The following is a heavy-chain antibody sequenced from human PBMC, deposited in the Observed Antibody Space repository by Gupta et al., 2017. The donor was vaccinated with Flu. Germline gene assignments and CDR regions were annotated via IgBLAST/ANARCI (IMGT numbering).Heavy chain of an antibody. CDR3: AKEGDSQSYLAFDI. CDR1: GFTFSIYG. CDR2: VSSNTVTK. Sequence: QVYLVESGGDVVQPGGSLRLSCAASGFTFSIYGMHWVRQAPGEGLEWVAVVSSNTVTKYYADSVKGRFTISRDTSKNTLYLQMNSLTAEDTAVYYCAKEGDSQSYLAFDIWGQGTMVTVSS. J-gene: IGHJ3*02. D-gene: IGHD3-16*02. V-gene: IGHV3-30*18.